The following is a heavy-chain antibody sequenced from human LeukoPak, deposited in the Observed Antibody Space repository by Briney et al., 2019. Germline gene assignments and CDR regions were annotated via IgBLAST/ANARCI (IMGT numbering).Heavy chain of an antibody. Sequence: SETLSLTCTVSGGSISSYYWSWIRQPPGKGLEWIGYIYYSRSTNYNPSLKSRVTISVDKSKNQFSLKLSSVTAADTAVYYCARRGRIYGMDVWGQGTTVTVSS. CDR2: IYYSRST. V-gene: IGHV4-59*12. CDR1: GGSISSYY. J-gene: IGHJ6*02. D-gene: IGHD2-15*01. CDR3: ARRGRIYGMDV.